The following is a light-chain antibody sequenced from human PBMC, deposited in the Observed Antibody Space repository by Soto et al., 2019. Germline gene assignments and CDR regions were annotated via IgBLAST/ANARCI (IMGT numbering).Light chain of an antibody. V-gene: IGLV2-11*01. J-gene: IGLJ2*01. CDR2: DVS. CDR1: SSDVGGYNY. CDR3: CSYAGSFTVV. Sequence: QSALTQPRSVSGSPGQSVTISCTGTSSDVGGYNYVSWYQQHPGKAPKLMIYDVSNRPSGVPDRFSGSKSGNTASLSISGLQAEDDADYYCCSYAGSFTVVFGGGTKLTVL.